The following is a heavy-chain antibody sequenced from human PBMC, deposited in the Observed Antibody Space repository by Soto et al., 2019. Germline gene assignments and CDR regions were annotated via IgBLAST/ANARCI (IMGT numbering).Heavy chain of an antibody. Sequence: LSLTCTVSGGSVSSGSYYWSWIRQPPGKGLEWIGYIYYSGSTSYNLSLKSRATISLDTSKNQFSLKLNSVTAADTAVYYCARVKCSGGSCDKPFDYWGQGTLVTVSS. CDR3: ARVKCSGGSCDKPFDY. CDR1: GGSVSSGSYY. V-gene: IGHV4-61*01. CDR2: IYYSGST. D-gene: IGHD2-15*01. J-gene: IGHJ4*02.